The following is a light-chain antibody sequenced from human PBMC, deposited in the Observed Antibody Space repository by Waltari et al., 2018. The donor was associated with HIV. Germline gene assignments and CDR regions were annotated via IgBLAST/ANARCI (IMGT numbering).Light chain of an antibody. V-gene: IGLV3-21*02. CDR1: NIGNKS. Sequence: SYVLTQPPSVSVAPGQTARITCGGDNIGNKSVHWYQQKPGQAPVLVVFDDSDRPSGIPERFSGSNSGNTATLNVSRVEAGDEADYYCQVWDSGSDHPGVFGTGTKVTVL. J-gene: IGLJ1*01. CDR3: QVWDSGSDHPGV. CDR2: DDS.